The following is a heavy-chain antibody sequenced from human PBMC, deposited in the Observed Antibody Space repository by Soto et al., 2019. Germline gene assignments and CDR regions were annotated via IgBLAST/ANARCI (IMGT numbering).Heavy chain of an antibody. CDR1: GGSISSSSYY. J-gene: IGHJ4*02. CDR3: ARLKGVATKYFDY. V-gene: IGHV4-39*01. Sequence: PSETLSLTCTVSGGSISSSSYYWGWIRQPPGKGLEWIGSIYYSGSTYYNPSLKSRVTISVDTSKNQFSLKLSSVTAADTAVYYCARLKGVATKYFDYWGQGTLVTVSS. CDR2: IYYSGST. D-gene: IGHD5-12*01.